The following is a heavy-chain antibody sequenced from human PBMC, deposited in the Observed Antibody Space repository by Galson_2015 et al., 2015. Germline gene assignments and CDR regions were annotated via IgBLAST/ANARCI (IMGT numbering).Heavy chain of an antibody. CDR1: DGSISSSSYY. V-gene: IGHV4-39*07. Sequence: ETLSLTCTVSDGSISSSSYYWGWIRQPPGKGLEWIGSIYHSGSTNYIPSLKSRVTISVDTSKNQFSLKLSSVTAADTAVYYCARGLPRAGSGSSSWRYYYYYGMDVWGQGTTVTVSS. CDR2: IYHSGST. D-gene: IGHD6-13*01. CDR3: ARGLPRAGSGSSSWRYYYYYGMDV. J-gene: IGHJ6*02.